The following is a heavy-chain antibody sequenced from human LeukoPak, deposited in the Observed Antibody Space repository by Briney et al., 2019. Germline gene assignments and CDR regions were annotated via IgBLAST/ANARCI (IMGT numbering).Heavy chain of an antibody. Sequence: ASVKVSCKASGYTFTGYYMHWVRQAPGQGLEWMGWINPNSGGTNYAQKFQGRVTMTRDTSISTAYMELSRLRSDDTAVYYCARDSRALGSDYYYYYYMDVWGKGTTVTISS. V-gene: IGHV1-2*02. CDR1: GYTFTGYY. J-gene: IGHJ6*03. D-gene: IGHD2/OR15-2a*01. CDR3: ARDSRALGSDYYYYYYMDV. CDR2: INPNSGGT.